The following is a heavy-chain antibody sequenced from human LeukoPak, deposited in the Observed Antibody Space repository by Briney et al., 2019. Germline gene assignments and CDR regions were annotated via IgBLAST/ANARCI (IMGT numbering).Heavy chain of an antibody. D-gene: IGHD1-14*01. J-gene: IGHJ4*02. CDR3: TRDRSRAEDD. V-gene: IGHV3-7*01. CDR2: INQGGSDK. CDR1: GFTFSGHW. Sequence: GSLRLSCAASGFTFSGHWMSWVRQAPGKGLEWVANINQGGSDKYYVDSVKGRFTISRDNANNLLYLQMNSLRGEDTAVCYCTRDRSRAEDDWGQGTLVTVSS.